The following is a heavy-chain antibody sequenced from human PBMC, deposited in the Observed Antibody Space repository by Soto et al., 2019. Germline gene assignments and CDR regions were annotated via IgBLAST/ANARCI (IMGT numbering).Heavy chain of an antibody. CDR1: GFTFSSYA. V-gene: IGHV3-30-3*01. CDR3: ARDQRTLGYSSPDY. D-gene: IGHD6-13*01. Sequence: QVQLVESGGGVVQPGRSLRLSCAASGFTFSSYAMHWVRQAPGKGLEWVAVISYDGSNKYYADSVKGRFTISRDNSKNTLYVQVNSLRAEDTAVYYCARDQRTLGYSSPDYLGQGTLVTVSS. J-gene: IGHJ4*02. CDR2: ISYDGSNK.